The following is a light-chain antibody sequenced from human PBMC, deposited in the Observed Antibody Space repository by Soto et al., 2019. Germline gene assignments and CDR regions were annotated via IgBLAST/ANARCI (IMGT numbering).Light chain of an antibody. J-gene: IGLJ1*01. CDR3: SSYTHTTSRYV. CDR1: SGDIGRFNY. CDR2: DVS. V-gene: IGLV2-14*03. Sequence: QSALTQPASVSWSPGQSITISCTGTSGDIGRFNYVSWYQHHPGKAPKVMIYDVSNRPSGVSDRFSGSKSGNTASLTISGLQAEDEADYYCSSYTHTTSRYVFGAGTKVTVL.